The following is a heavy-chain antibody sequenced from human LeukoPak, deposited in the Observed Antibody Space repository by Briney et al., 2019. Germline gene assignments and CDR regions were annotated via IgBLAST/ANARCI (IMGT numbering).Heavy chain of an antibody. D-gene: IGHD3-9*01. CDR1: GGSISSYY. V-gene: IGHV4-59*01. CDR2: IYYSGST. CDR3: ARYRWGSLTGYRDDAFDT. J-gene: IGHJ3*02. Sequence: SETLCLTCTVSGGSISSYYWSWIRQPPGKGLEWIGYIYYSGSTNYNPSLKSRVTISVDTSKNQFSLKLSSVTAADTAVYYCARYRWGSLTGYRDDAFDTWGQGTMVTVSS.